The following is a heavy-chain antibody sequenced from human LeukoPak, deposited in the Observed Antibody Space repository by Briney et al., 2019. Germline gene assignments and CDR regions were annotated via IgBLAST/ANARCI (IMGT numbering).Heavy chain of an antibody. CDR2: TYYRSKWYN. CDR1: GDRVSSTSAA. Sequence: SQTLSLTCAISGDRVSSTSAAWNWIRQSPSRCLEWLGRTYYRSKWYNDYAVSDKSRITINPNTSKNQFSLQLNAVTREDTAVYYCAREGYSKRWDFDYWGQGALVTVSS. V-gene: IGHV6-1*01. CDR3: AREGYSKRWDFDY. J-gene: IGHJ4*02. D-gene: IGHD6-13*01.